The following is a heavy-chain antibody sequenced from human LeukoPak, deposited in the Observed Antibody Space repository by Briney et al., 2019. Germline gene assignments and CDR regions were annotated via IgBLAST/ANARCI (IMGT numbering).Heavy chain of an antibody. CDR2: INPSGGST. J-gene: IGHJ5*02. CDR1: GYTFTSYY. V-gene: IGHV1-46*01. Sequence: ASVKVSCKASGYTFTSYYMHWVRQAPGQGLEWMGIINPSGGSTSYAQKFQGRVTMTRDTSTSTVYMELSSLRSEDTAVYYCARGPLGRPTLAARPYWFDHWGQGTLVTVSS. CDR3: ARGPLGRPTLAARPYWFDH. D-gene: IGHD6-6*01.